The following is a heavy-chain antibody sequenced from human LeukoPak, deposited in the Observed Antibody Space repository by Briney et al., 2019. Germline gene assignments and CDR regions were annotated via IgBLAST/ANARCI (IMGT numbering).Heavy chain of an antibody. CDR2: IRGKAYGGTT. J-gene: IGHJ5*02. D-gene: IGHD4-17*01. CDR1: GFTFGDYA. V-gene: IGHV3-49*03. CDR3: TRDDYGDL. Sequence: GGSLRLSCTASGFTFGDYAMSWFRQAPGKGLEWVGFIRGKAYGGTTEYAASVKGRFTIPRDDSKSLAYLQMNSLKTEDTAIYFCTRDDYGDLWGQGTLVTVSS.